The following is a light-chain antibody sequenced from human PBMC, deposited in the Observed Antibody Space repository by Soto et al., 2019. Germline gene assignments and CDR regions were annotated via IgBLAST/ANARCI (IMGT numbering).Light chain of an antibody. CDR2: SNA. CDR3: AAWDDSLNGLV. J-gene: IGLJ3*02. Sequence: QPVLTQPPSASGTPGQRVTIPCSGGSSNIARNTVNWYRQYPGTAPKLLIYSNAARPSGVPRRITGSRSGSSASLAISGLQSEDEAHYYCAAWDDSLNGLVFGGGTKVTVL. V-gene: IGLV1-44*01. CDR1: SSNIARNT.